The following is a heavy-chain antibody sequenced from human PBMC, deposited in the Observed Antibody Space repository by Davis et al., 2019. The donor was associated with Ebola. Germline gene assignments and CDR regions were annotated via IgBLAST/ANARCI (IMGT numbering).Heavy chain of an antibody. Sequence: GGSLRLSCAASGFSVTDNYMNWVRQAPGKGLECVSAVRSDGHNTYYADSVTGRFTISRDNSKNTLYLQMSSLRTEDTAVYYCVKGIVGTAKVYWGQGTLVTVSS. D-gene: IGHD1-26*01. V-gene: IGHV3-64D*08. CDR3: VKGIVGTAKVY. CDR1: GFSVTDNY. J-gene: IGHJ4*02. CDR2: VRSDGHNT.